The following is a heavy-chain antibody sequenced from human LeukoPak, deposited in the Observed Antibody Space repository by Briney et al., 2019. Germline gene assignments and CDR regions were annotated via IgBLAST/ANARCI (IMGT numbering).Heavy chain of an antibody. CDR1: GFAFNSYT. CDR2: ITSRRSHI. D-gene: IGHD4-11*01. CDR3: ARVAQVATTENYFYYYMDV. V-gene: IGHV3-21*01. J-gene: IGHJ6*03. Sequence: GGSLRLSCEASGFAFNSYTITWVRQAPGKGLESVSSITSRRSHIYIADSVKGRFTISRDNAKNSLFLQMSSLRVEDTAVYYCARVAQVATTENYFYYYMDVWGKGTTVTVSS.